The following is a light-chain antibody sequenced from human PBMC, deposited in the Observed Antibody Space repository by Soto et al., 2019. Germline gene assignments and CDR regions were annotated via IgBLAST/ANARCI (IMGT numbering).Light chain of an antibody. J-gene: IGKJ2*01. CDR3: MRALQTLYT. CDR1: QSLLHSNGYNY. V-gene: IGKV2-28*01. CDR2: LGS. Sequence: DIVMTQSPLSLPVTPGEPASISCRSSQSLLHSNGYNYLDWYLQKPGQSPQLLIYLGSNRASGVPDRFSGSGSGTDFTLKISRVEAEDVGIYYCMRALQTLYTFGLGTKLEIK.